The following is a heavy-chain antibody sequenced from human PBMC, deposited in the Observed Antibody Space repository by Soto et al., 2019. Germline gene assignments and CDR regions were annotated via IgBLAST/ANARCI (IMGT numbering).Heavy chain of an antibody. CDR3: TKNGAYALDY. CDR2: IQHSGGT. J-gene: IGHJ4*02. Sequence: QVQLQESGPGLLKPSGTLALSCAVSGGSVSNNHWWSWVRQSPGNGLEWIGEIQHSGGTAYNPSLESRATLSVDKSKNELSLRLNYVTAADTAVYYCTKNGAYALDYWGLGILVTVSS. D-gene: IGHD2-8*01. V-gene: IGHV4-4*02. CDR1: GGSVSNNHW.